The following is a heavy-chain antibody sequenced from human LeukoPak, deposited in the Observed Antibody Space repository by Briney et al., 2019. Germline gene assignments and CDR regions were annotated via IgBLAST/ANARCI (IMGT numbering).Heavy chain of an antibody. CDR1: GYTFTGSY. CDR2: INPNSGGT. CDR3: ARGYSYRQGFDY. D-gene: IGHD5-18*01. Sequence: ASVKVSCKASGYTFTGSYIHWVRQAPGQGLEWMGWINPNSGGTKYAQKFQGWVIMTRDTSISTAYMELSRLRSDDTAVYYCARGYSYRQGFDYWGQGTLVTVSS. J-gene: IGHJ4*02. V-gene: IGHV1-2*04.